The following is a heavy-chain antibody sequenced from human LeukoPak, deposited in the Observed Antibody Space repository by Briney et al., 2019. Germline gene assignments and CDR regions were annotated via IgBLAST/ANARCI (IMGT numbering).Heavy chain of an antibody. Sequence: GGSLRLSCAASGFTFSSYEMNWVRQAPGKGLEWVGRIRSKADGGTTDYAAPVKGRFTISRDDSKNTVYLQMDSLKTEDTAVYYCTTDLSYYDSSGFPHWGQGTLVTVSS. CDR2: IRSKADGGTT. D-gene: IGHD3-22*01. V-gene: IGHV3-15*01. J-gene: IGHJ4*02. CDR3: TTDLSYYDSSGFPH. CDR1: GFTFSSYE.